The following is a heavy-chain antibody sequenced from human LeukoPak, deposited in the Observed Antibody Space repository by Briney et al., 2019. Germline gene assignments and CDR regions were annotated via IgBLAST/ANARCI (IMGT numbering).Heavy chain of an antibody. CDR1: GGSFSGYY. D-gene: IGHD4-17*01. CDR3: ARGPTTVTRAFDY. V-gene: IGHV4-59*10. J-gene: IGHJ4*02. Sequence: SETLSLTCAVYGGSFSGYYWSWIRQPAGKGLEWIGRIYTSGTTHYNPSLKSRVTMSVDTSKNQFSLKLRSVTAADTAVYYCARGPTTVTRAFDYWGQGILVTVSS. CDR2: IYTSGTT.